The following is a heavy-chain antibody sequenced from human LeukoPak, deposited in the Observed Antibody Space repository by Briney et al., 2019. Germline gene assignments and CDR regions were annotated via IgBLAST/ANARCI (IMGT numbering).Heavy chain of an antibody. CDR1: GVSISSGDYY. V-gene: IGHV4-30-4*01. CDR3: ARNGGNSDFDY. D-gene: IGHD4-23*01. Sequence: PSETLSLTCTVSGVSISSGDYYWSWIRQPPGKGLEWIGYIYYSGSTYYNPSLKSRVTMSVDKSNNQFSLKVSSVTAADTAVYYCARNGGNSDFDYWGQGTLVTVSS. J-gene: IGHJ4*02. CDR2: IYYSGST.